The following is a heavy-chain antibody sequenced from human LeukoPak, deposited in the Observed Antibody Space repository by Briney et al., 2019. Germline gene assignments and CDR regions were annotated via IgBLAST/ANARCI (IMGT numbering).Heavy chain of an antibody. J-gene: IGHJ4*02. CDR1: GFTFSSYS. Sequence: GGSLRLSCAASGFTFSSYSMNWVRQAPGKGLEWVSSISSSSSYIYYAGSVKGRFTISRDNAKNSLYLQMNSLRAEDTAVYYCAREMPFGVVPYYFDYWGQGTLVTVSS. V-gene: IGHV3-21*01. CDR3: AREMPFGVVPYYFDY. CDR2: ISSSSSYI. D-gene: IGHD3-3*01.